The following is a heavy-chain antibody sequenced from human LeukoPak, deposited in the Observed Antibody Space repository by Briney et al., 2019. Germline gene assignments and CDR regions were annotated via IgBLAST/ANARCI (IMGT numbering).Heavy chain of an antibody. V-gene: IGHV1-69*13. CDR3: ASTGYSSSWGPFDY. D-gene: IGHD6-13*01. CDR2: IIPIFGTA. J-gene: IGHJ4*02. CDR1: GGTFSSYA. Sequence: ASVKVFCKASGGTFSSYAISWVRQAPGQGLEWMGGIIPIFGTANYAQKFQGRVTITADESTSTAYMELSSLRSEDTAVYYCASTGYSSSWGPFDYWGQGTLVTVSS.